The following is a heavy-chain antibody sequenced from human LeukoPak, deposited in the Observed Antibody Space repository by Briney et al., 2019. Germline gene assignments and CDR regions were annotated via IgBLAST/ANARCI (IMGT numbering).Heavy chain of an antibody. D-gene: IGHD2-2*01. Sequence: ASVKVSCKASGGTFSSYAISWVRQAPGQGLEWMGGIIPIFGTANYAQKFQGRVTITADESTSTAYMELSSLRSEDTAVYYCARVGLGYCSSTSCYFDYWGQRTLVTVSS. CDR1: GGTFSSYA. CDR2: IIPIFGTA. CDR3: ARVGLGYCSSTSCYFDY. V-gene: IGHV1-69*13. J-gene: IGHJ4*02.